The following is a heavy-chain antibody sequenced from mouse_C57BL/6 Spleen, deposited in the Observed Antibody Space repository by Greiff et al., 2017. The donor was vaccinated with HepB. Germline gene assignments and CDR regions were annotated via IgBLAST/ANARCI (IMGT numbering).Heavy chain of an antibody. V-gene: IGHV1-64*01. CDR2: IHPNSGST. CDR1: GYTFTSYW. Sequence: VQLQQPGAELVKPGASVKLSCKASGYTFTSYWMHWVKQRPGQGLEWIGMIHPNSGSTNYNEKFKSKATLTVDKSSSTAYMQLSSLTSEDSAVYYCARDLYDYAMDYWGQGTSVTVSS. CDR3: ARDLYDYAMDY. D-gene: IGHD2-3*01. J-gene: IGHJ4*01.